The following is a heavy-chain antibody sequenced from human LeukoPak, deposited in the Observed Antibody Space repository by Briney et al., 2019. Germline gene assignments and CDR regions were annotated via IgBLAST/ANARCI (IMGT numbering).Heavy chain of an antibody. D-gene: IGHD1-26*01. J-gene: IGHJ4*02. V-gene: IGHV3-23*01. CDR3: AKGRTLVGGSTRSYDH. CDR2: IGGNGGNT. Sequence: GGSLRLSCAASGFTFTNYAMHWVRQAPGKGLEWVSGIGGNGGNTYYADSVKGRFTISRDNSKNTLYLQMNSLRVEDTAVYYCAKGRTLVGGSTRSYDHWGQGTLVTVSS. CDR1: GFTFTNYA.